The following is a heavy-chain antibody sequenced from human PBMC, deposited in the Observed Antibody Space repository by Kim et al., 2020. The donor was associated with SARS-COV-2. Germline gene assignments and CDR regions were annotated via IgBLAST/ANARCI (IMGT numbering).Heavy chain of an antibody. V-gene: IGHV3-23*01. Sequence: GGSLRLSCAASGFRFHNHAMTWVRQAPGKGLEWLSGITHDSGGINYADSVKGRFTISRDNSNLTLYLQMNTLRADDTAVYYCVRGSGPSGYPHYWFFDLWGRGTLVTVSS. J-gene: IGHJ2*01. D-gene: IGHD5-12*01. CDR3: VRGSGPSGYPHYWFFDL. CDR1: GFRFHNHA. CDR2: ITHDSGGI.